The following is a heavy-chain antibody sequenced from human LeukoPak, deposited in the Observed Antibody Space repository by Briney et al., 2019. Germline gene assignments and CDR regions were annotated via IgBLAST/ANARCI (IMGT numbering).Heavy chain of an antibody. D-gene: IGHD4-11*01. CDR3: ASIYSKSLNY. Sequence: PSETLSLTCTVSGGSISSSSYYWGWIRQPPGKGLEWIGSIYYSGSTYYNPSLKSRVTISVDTSKNQFSLKLSSVTAADTAVYYCASIYSKSLNYWGQGTLVTVSS. CDR2: IYYSGST. V-gene: IGHV4-39*01. CDR1: GGSISSSSYY. J-gene: IGHJ4*02.